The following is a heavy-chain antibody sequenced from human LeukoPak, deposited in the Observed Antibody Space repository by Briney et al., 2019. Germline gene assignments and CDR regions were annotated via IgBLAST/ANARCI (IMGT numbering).Heavy chain of an antibody. J-gene: IGHJ4*02. CDR2: ISWNSGSI. CDR1: GFTFDDYA. Sequence: PGRSLRLSCAASGFTFDDYAMHWVRQAPGKGLEWVSGISWNSGSIGYADSVKGRFPISRDNAKNSLYLQMDSLRAEDTALYYCAKVTFGGVIAPFDYWGQGTLVTVSS. D-gene: IGHD3-16*02. CDR3: AKVTFGGVIAPFDY. V-gene: IGHV3-9*01.